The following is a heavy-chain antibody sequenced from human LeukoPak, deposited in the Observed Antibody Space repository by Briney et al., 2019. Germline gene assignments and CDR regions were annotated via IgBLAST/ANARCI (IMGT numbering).Heavy chain of an antibody. Sequence: ASVKVSCKASGYSFTTYGISWVRQAPGQGLEWMGWISTYNGNTNYAQKLQGRVTMTTDTSTTTAYMELRSLRSDDTAVYYCARRGYPVYYYYMDVWGKGTTVTISS. CDR2: ISTYNGNT. CDR3: ARRGYPVYYYYMDV. D-gene: IGHD5-12*01. CDR1: GYSFTTYG. J-gene: IGHJ6*03. V-gene: IGHV1-18*01.